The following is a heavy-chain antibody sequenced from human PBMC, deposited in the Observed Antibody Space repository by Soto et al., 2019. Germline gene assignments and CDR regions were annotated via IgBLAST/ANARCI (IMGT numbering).Heavy chain of an antibody. CDR3: ARGGPVDYGDPHDQYYFDY. V-gene: IGHV1-69*06. CDR2: IIPIFGTA. CDR1: GGTFSSYA. J-gene: IGHJ4*02. Sequence: SVKVSCKASGGTFSSYAISWVRQAPGQGLEWMGGIIPIFGTANYAQKFQGRVTITADKSTSTAYMELSSLRSEDTAVYYCARGGPVDYGDPHDQYYFDYWGQGTLVTVSS. D-gene: IGHD4-17*01.